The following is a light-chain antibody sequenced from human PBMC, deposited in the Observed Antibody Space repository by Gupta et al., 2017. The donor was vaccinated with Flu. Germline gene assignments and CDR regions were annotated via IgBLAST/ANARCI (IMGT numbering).Light chain of an antibody. CDR3: QSYDSSLSGWV. Sequence: QSVLTLPPSVSGATGRRVTISCNGGRSSIGAGYDVNWYQQLPGTAPKLLIYGNSIRRSGVPARFSGSKPGTSASLAITGLQAEDEADYYCQSYDSSLSGWVFGGGTKLTVL. CDR1: RSSIGAGYD. CDR2: GNS. V-gene: IGLV1-40*01. J-gene: IGLJ3*02.